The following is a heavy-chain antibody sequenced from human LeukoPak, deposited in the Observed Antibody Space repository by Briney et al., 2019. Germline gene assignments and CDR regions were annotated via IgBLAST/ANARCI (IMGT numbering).Heavy chain of an antibody. V-gene: IGHV4-59*01. CDR1: GGSISSYY. D-gene: IGHD3-22*01. CDR2: IYYSGST. J-gene: IGHJ4*02. Sequence: SETLSLTCTVSGGSISSYYWSWIRQPPGKGLEWIGYIYYSGSTNYNPSLKSRVTISVDTSKNQFSLKLSSVSAADTAVYYCAREIFTMIDYWGQGTLVTVSS. CDR3: AREIFTMIDY.